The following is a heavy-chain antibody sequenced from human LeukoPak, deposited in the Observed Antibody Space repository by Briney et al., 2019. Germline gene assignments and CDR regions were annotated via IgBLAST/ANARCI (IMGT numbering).Heavy chain of an antibody. V-gene: IGHV1-46*01. CDR1: GYTFTSYY. Sequence: ASVKVSCKASGYTFTSYYMHWVRQAPGQGLEWMGIINPSSGSTSYAQKFQGRVTMTRDTSTSTVYMELSSLRSEDTAVYYCAREAYSSGYPHVFWFDPWGQGTLVTVSS. CDR2: INPSSGST. J-gene: IGHJ5*02. D-gene: IGHD3-22*01. CDR3: AREAYSSGYPHVFWFDP.